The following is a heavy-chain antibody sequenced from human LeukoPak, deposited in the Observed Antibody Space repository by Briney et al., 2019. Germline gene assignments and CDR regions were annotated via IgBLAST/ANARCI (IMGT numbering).Heavy chain of an antibody. CDR3: ARGSGTTTRQAFDI. J-gene: IGHJ3*02. CDR2: INHSGST. Sequence: PSETLSLTCAVYGXSFSGYYWNWIRQPPGKGLEWIGEINHSGSTNYNPSLKSRVTISVDTSKNQFSLKLNSVTAADTAVYYCARGSGTTTRQAFDIWGQGTMVIVYS. V-gene: IGHV4-34*01. CDR1: GXSFSGYY. D-gene: IGHD1-7*01.